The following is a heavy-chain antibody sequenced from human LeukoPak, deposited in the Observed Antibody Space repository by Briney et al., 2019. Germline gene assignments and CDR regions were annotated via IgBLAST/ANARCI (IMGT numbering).Heavy chain of an antibody. CDR2: IIPIFGTA. J-gene: IGHJ4*02. CDR3: ARVFVGATGFDY. Sequence: ASVKVSCKASGGTFSSYAISWVRQAPGQGLEWMGGIIPIFGTANYAQKFQGRVTITADESTSTAYMELSSLRSEDTAVYCCARVFVGATGFDYWGQGTLVTVSS. V-gene: IGHV1-69*13. CDR1: GGTFSSYA. D-gene: IGHD1-26*01.